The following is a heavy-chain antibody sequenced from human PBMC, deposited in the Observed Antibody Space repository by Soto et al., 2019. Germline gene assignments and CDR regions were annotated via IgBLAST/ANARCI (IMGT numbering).Heavy chain of an antibody. CDR3: ARDLEAGENH. J-gene: IGHJ5*02. CDR2: IHSGGST. V-gene: IGHV3-53*01. Sequence: EVQLVESGGGLIQPGGSLRLSCAASGFTVSSNYMTWVRQGPGKGLEWVSVIHSGGSTYYADSVKGRFTISRDYSKNTVYLQMNSLRAEDTAVYYCARDLEAGENHWGQGTLVTVSS. D-gene: IGHD3-10*01. CDR1: GFTVSSNY.